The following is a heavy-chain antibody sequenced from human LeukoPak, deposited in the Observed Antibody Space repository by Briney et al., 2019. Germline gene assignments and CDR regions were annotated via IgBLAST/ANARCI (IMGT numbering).Heavy chain of an antibody. J-gene: IGHJ4*02. CDR2: LTYSGGST. V-gene: IGHV3-23*01. Sequence: TGGSLRLSCSASGFTFSSYGMHWVRQAPGMGLEWVSALTYSGGSTYYAASVKGRFTISRDNSKNTLYLQMNSLRAEDTAVYYCAKYVTGGYWGQGTLVTVSS. CDR1: GFTFSSYG. CDR3: AKYVTGGY. D-gene: IGHD2/OR15-2a*01.